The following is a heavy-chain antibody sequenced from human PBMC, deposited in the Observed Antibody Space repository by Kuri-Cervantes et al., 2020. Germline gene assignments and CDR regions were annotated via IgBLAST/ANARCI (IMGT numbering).Heavy chain of an antibody. CDR2: ISYDGSNK. Sequence: GGSLRLSCAASGFTFSNYALHWVRQAPGKGLEWVAVISYDGSNKYYADSVKGRFTISRDNSKNTLYLQMNSLRDEDTAVYYCARKLAYYFDYWGQGTLVTVSS. D-gene: IGHD6-13*01. CDR3: ARKLAYYFDY. V-gene: IGHV3-30*04. J-gene: IGHJ4*02. CDR1: GFTFSNYA.